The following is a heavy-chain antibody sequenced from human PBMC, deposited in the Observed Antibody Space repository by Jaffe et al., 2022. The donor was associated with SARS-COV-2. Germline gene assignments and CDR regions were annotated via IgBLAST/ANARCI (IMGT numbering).Heavy chain of an antibody. Sequence: EVQLVESGGGLVQPGRSLRLSCKASGFTFGDYPMGWVRQAPGEGLEWVGFIRSRAYGETAEFAASVEGRFTISRHDSSGIVYLQMDKLKTEDTAVYYCTRDFWAYGSWSHDYWGQGTLVTVSS. CDR3: TRDFWAYGSWSHDY. J-gene: IGHJ4*02. CDR1: GFTFGDYP. CDR2: IRSRAYGETA. D-gene: IGHD6-13*01. V-gene: IGHV3-49*04.